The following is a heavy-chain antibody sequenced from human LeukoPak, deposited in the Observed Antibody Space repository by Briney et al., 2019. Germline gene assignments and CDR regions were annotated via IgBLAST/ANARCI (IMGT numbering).Heavy chain of an antibody. CDR2: ISGSGGST. CDR3: AKDKGVWFAKVRGVIHFDY. V-gene: IGHV3-23*01. CDR1: GFTFSSYA. J-gene: IGHJ4*02. D-gene: IGHD3-10*01. Sequence: TGGSLRLSCAASGFTFSSYAMSWVRQAPGKGLEWVSAISGSGGSTYYADSVKGRFTISRDNSKNTLYLQMNSLRAEDTAVYYCAKDKGVWFAKVRGVIHFDYWGQGTLVTVSS.